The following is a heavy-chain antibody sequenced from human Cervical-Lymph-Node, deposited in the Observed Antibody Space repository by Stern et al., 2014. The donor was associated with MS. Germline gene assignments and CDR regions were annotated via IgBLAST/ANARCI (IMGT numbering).Heavy chain of an antibody. CDR3: ARRTPSAWYQY. CDR1: GGSMDNYY. D-gene: IGHD6-19*01. V-gene: IGHV4-59*08. J-gene: IGHJ4*02. CDR2: IFSSGST. Sequence: QVQLQESGPRLVKPSDTLSLTCTVSGGSMDNYYWSWIRQTPGKELEWIGYIFSSGSTGYNPSLESRVTISLDPSKNQFFLTMTSLTAADTAVYYCARRTPSAWYQYWGQGHLVTVSA.